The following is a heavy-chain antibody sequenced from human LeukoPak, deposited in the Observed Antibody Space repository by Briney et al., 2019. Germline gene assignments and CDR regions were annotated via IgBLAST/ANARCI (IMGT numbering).Heavy chain of an antibody. Sequence: GGSLRLSCVASRFTFSSYWMSWVRQAPGKGLEWVAASTYYADSVKGRFTISRDNSKNTMYLQMNSLKGEDTAVYYCARRSNPPGRIDHWGQGTLVTVSS. CDR1: RFTFSSYW. CDR2: ST. V-gene: IGHV3-66*04. CDR3: ARRSNPPGRIDH. D-gene: IGHD1-14*01. J-gene: IGHJ4*02.